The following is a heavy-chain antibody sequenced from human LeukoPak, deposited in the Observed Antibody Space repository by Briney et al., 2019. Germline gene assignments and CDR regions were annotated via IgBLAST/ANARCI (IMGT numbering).Heavy chain of an antibody. D-gene: IGHD6-13*01. CDR2: ISWNSGSI. V-gene: IGHV3-9*01. CDR1: GFTFDDYA. Sequence: PGGSLRLSCAASGFTFDDYAMHWVRQAPGKGLEWVSGISWNSGSIGCADSVKGRFTISRDNAKNSLYLHMNSLRAEDTALYYCAKDIFTGIAAAGAIDYWGQGTLVTVSS. J-gene: IGHJ4*02. CDR3: AKDIFTGIAAAGAIDY.